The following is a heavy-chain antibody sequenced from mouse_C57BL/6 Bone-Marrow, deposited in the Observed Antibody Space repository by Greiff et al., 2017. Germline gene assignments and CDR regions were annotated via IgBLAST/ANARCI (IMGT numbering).Heavy chain of an antibody. D-gene: IGHD2-2*01. V-gene: IGHV1-15*01. CDR1: GYTFTDYE. J-gene: IGHJ3*01. Sequence: QVQLQQSGAELVRPGASVTLSCKASGYTFTDYEMHWVQQTPVHGLEWIGAIDPETGGTAYNQKFKGKAILTADKSSSTAYMELRSLTSEDSAVYYCTRTMVTTRAWFAYWGQGTLVTVSA. CDR2: IDPETGGT. CDR3: TRTMVTTRAWFAY.